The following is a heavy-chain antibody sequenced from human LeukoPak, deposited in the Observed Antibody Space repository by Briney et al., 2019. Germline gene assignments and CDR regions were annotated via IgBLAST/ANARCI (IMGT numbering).Heavy chain of an antibody. CDR2: IYNSGIN. CDR1: GGSMSSYY. J-gene: IGHJ4*02. CDR3: ARESKVDRYFDY. D-gene: IGHD6-6*01. Sequence: TPSETLSLTCTVSGGSMSSYYWNWIRQAPGKGLEWIGYIYNSGINKYNPSLKSRVTISVDTSKNQLSLKLNSVTAADTAVYYCARESKVDRYFDYWGQGTLVTVSS. V-gene: IGHV4-59*01.